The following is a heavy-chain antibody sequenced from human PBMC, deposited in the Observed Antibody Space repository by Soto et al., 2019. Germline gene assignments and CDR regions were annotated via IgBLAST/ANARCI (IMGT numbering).Heavy chain of an antibody. Sequence: QVHLLQSGPEIKKPGASVKVSCKASGFSLSDDGINWMRQAPGQGLDWVGWISPYIDNTNYAQKFQDRVTLTTDTSTSTAYMELRSLRSDDTAIYYCATSAVPASMVGWFATWGQGTLVTVSA. V-gene: IGHV1-18*01. J-gene: IGHJ5*02. D-gene: IGHD2-2*01. CDR1: GFSLSDDG. CDR3: ATSAVPASMVGWFAT. CDR2: ISPYIDNT.